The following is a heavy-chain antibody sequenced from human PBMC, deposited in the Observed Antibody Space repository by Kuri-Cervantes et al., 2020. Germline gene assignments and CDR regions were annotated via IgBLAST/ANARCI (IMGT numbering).Heavy chain of an antibody. Sequence: GGSLRLSCAASGFTFSSCAMHWVRQAPGKGLEWVAVISYDGSNQYYADSVKGRFTISRDNSKNTLYLQMNSLRAEDTAVYYCARDEGPRPTTALTHWGQGTLVTVSS. CDR3: ARDEGPRPTTALTH. D-gene: IGHD5-12*01. CDR2: ISYDGSNQ. V-gene: IGHV3-30-3*01. CDR1: GFTFSSCA. J-gene: IGHJ4*02.